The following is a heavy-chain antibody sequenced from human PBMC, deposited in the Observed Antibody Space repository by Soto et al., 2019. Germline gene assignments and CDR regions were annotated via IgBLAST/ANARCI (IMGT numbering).Heavy chain of an antibody. D-gene: IGHD5-12*01. V-gene: IGHV4-59*01. CDR3: AREDGYNNFFDY. CDR2: IYYSGST. J-gene: IGHJ4*02. CDR1: GGSISSYY. Sequence: QVQLQESGPGLVKPSETLSLTCTVSGGSISSYYWSWIRQHPGKGLEWIGYIYYSGSTNYNPSLKSRVTISVDTSKNQFSLKLSSVTAADTAVYYCAREDGYNNFFDYWGQGTLVTVSS.